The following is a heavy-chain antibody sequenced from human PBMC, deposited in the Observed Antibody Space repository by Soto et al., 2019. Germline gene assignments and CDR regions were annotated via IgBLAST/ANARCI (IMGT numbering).Heavy chain of an antibody. CDR2: ITNSGDST. V-gene: IGHV3-23*01. D-gene: IGHD5-18*01. J-gene: IGHJ4*02. Sequence: EVQLLESGGDLVQPGGSPRLSCAASGFAFATYAMTWVRQSPGKGLEWVSCITNSGDSTYFADSVKGRFTISRDDSKNTLYLQMSGLSAEDTAVYYCARGGPRDGYRDLDYWGPGTQVTVSS. CDR1: GFAFATYA. CDR3: ARGGPRDGYRDLDY.